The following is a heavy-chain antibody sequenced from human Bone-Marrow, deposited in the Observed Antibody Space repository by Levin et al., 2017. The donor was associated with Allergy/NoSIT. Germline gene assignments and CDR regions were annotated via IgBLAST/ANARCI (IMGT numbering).Heavy chain of an antibody. V-gene: IGHV4-59*01. CDR3: ARRVVGATNWFDP. CDR2: AFYSGTT. D-gene: IGHD1-26*01. CDR1: GASMTDFY. J-gene: IGHJ5*02. Sequence: SETQSLTCTVSGASMTDFYWSWIRQSPGKGLEWIGYAFYSGTTTYNPSLRSRVTISVHTSKNQFSLQLTSVTAADTAMYYCARRVVGATNWFDPWGQGSLVTVSS.